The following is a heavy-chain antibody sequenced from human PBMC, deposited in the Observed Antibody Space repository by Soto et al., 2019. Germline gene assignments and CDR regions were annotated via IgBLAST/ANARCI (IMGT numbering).Heavy chain of an antibody. CDR2: INSDGSRT. CDR3: ARETYRGLCFDY. J-gene: IGHJ4*02. V-gene: IGHV3-74*01. CDR1: GFTFTDYW. Sequence: GGSLRLSCAASGFTFTDYWTHWVRQAPWKGLVWVSRINSDGSRTSYADSVTGRFTISRDNAKNTLYLQMNSLRVEDTALYYCARETYRGLCFDYWGRGNLVTVSS. D-gene: IGHD1-1*01.